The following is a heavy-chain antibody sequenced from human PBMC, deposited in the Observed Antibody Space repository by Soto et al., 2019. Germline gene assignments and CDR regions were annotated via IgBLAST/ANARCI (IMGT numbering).Heavy chain of an antibody. D-gene: IGHD5-18*01. CDR2: ISAYNGNT. CDR1: GYTFANFG. V-gene: IGHV1-18*01. Sequence: SVNVSWKTSGYTFANFGRSWVRQSPGQGLEWMGWISAYNGNTNYAQNFQGRVTMTTDTSTSTAYMELSSLRSEDTAVYYCASRVRVPPRYFAPWGQGTLVTSPQ. J-gene: IGHJ5*02. CDR3: ASRVRVPPRYFAP.